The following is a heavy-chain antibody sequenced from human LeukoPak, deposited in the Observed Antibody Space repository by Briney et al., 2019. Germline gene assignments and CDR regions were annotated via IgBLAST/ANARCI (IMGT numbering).Heavy chain of an antibody. J-gene: IGHJ4*02. CDR2: MSATSGIK. CDR1: GFIVSRNY. Sequence: GGSLRLSCAASGFIVSRNYMGWVRQAPGKGLEWVAFMSATSGIKHYAENVQGRFTISRDNAKNSLYLQLNSLRAEDTAVYYCVRAFDGSSHGYGFWGQGTLVTVSS. D-gene: IGHD3-22*01. V-gene: IGHV3-11*06. CDR3: VRAFDGSSHGYGF.